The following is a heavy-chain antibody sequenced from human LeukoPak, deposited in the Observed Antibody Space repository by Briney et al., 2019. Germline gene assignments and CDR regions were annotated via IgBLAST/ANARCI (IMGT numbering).Heavy chain of an antibody. CDR1: GFTFNSYS. CDR2: ISSGSSYI. Sequence: NPGGSLRLSCAVSGFTFNSYSINWVRQAPGKGLEWVSSISSGSSYISYADSVRGRFTISRDNAKNSLYLQMNSLRAEDTAVYYCAKVWWSSSGSEDYWGQGTLVTVSS. V-gene: IGHV3-21*04. J-gene: IGHJ4*02. D-gene: IGHD3-22*01. CDR3: AKVWWSSSGSEDY.